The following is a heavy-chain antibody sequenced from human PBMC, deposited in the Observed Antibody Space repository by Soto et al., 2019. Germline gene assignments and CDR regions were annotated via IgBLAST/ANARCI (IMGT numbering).Heavy chain of an antibody. V-gene: IGHV3-48*02. CDR3: ARDAGDSSGWYNYYYGMDV. J-gene: IGHJ6*02. CDR2: ISSSSSTI. Sequence: GGSLRLSCAASGFTFSSYSMNWVRQAPGKGLEWVSYISSSSSTIYYADSVKGRFTISRDNAKNSLYLQMNSLRDEDTAVYYCARDAGDSSGWYNYYYGMDVWGQGTTVTVSS. CDR1: GFTFSSYS. D-gene: IGHD6-19*01.